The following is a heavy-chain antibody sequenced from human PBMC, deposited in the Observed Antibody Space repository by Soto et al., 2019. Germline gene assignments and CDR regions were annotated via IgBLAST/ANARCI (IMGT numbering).Heavy chain of an antibody. CDR2: ISLYSDGT. CDR3: ARVVPGAEAWFGP. Sequence: XSAKLSSMTSCYTFSKLGITWVRQAPGQPLECLGWISLYSDGTNYAQKFQGRVSMTTDTSTTTAYMELRSLRSDDTAVYYCARVVPGAEAWFGPWGQGTLVTVSS. CDR1: CYTFSKLG. V-gene: IGHV1-18*01. D-gene: IGHD2-2*01. J-gene: IGHJ5*02.